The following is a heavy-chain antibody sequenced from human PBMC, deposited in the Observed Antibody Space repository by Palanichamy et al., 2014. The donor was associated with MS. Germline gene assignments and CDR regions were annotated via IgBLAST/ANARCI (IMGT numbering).Heavy chain of an antibody. CDR1: GLSVSSQY. J-gene: IGHJ6*02. CDR3: ASGLEVRLGVPVGYHYYGLDV. V-gene: IGHV3-53*01. D-gene: IGHD2-8*02. Sequence: EVQVVESGGGLIQPGGSLRLSCAASGLSVSSQYMSWVRQTPGKGLEWVSVIYSGGTTDYVESVKGRFTISRDNSKNTLYLQMSSLRAEDTAAYYCASGLEVRLGVPVGYHYYGLDVWGQGTTVTVSS. CDR2: IYSGGTT.